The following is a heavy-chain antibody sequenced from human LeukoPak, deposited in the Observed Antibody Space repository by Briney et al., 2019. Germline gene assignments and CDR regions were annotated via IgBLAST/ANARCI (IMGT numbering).Heavy chain of an antibody. CDR1: GFTFDYFA. CDR2: ISRISTAI. D-gene: IGHD5-24*01. J-gene: IGHJ5*02. Sequence: PGGSLRLSCAPPGFTFDYFAMSWVRQTPGKGLEWIAYISRISTAIQYADSVKGRFTISRDNGENSLFLQMNSLRVEDTALYYCARDGYNWADLWGQGTLVTVSS. V-gene: IGHV3-48*01. CDR3: ARDGYNWADL.